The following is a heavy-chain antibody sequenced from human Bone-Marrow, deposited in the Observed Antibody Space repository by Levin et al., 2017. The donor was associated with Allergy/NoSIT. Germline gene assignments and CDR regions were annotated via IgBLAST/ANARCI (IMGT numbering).Heavy chain of an antibody. CDR1: SSIFSDSW. CDR3: TTRVQGFYGAGHYLED. CDR2: IKSEADGGTA. Sequence: GGSLRLSCTVSSSIFSDSWMNWVRQTPGKGLEWVGHIKSEADGGTADYAAPVKGRFTISRDDAKNTLFLHMNSLKIEDTAVYYCTTRVQGFYGAGHYLEDWGQGTQVTVSS. V-gene: IGHV3-15*07. D-gene: IGHD3-10*01. J-gene: IGHJ4*02.